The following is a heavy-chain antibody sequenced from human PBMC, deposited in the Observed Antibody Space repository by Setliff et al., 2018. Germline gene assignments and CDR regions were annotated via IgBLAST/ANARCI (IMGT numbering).Heavy chain of an antibody. CDR3: ARGGGYYFGYYYNGMDV. D-gene: IGHD3-22*01. V-gene: IGHV4-59*01. CDR2: IYYSGST. J-gene: IGHJ6*02. CDR1: GGSISSYY. Sequence: SETLSLTCTVSGGSISSYYWSWIRQPPGKGLEWIGYIYYSGSTNYNPSLKSRVTISVDTSKNQFSLKLSSVTAADTAVYYCARGGGYYFGYYYNGMDVWGQGTTVTVSS.